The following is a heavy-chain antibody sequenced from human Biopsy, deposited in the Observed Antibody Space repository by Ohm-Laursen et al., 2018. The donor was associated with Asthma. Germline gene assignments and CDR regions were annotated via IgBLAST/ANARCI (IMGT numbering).Heavy chain of an antibody. J-gene: IGHJ4*02. V-gene: IGHV3-7*03. CDR1: GFTFGAFW. CDR3: ARGDSSGWSHYYFDY. Sequence: GSLRLSCSASGFTFGAFWMSWGRQTPGKGLEWVATITGDGSQKFYVDSVTGRFTISRDYSKNTLYLQMHSLRAEDTAVHYCARGDSSGWSHYYFDYWGQGTLVTVSS. CDR2: ITGDGSQK. D-gene: IGHD6-19*01.